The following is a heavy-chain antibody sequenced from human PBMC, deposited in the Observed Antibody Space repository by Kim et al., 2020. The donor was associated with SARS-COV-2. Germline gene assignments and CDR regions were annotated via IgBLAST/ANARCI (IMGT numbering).Heavy chain of an antibody. CDR3: VRDPLGFYPSGYYPSGSYYV. J-gene: IGHJ4*02. CDR1: GGSISSSSYY. Sequence: SETLSLTCTVSGGSISSSSYYWGWIRQPPGKGLEWIGTIYYSGSTYYNLTLKSRVTISVDTSKNQFSLKLSSVTAADTAVYYCVRDPLGFYPSGYYPSGSYYVWGQGTLVTVSS. V-gene: IGHV4-39*07. CDR2: IYYSGST. D-gene: IGHD3-10*01.